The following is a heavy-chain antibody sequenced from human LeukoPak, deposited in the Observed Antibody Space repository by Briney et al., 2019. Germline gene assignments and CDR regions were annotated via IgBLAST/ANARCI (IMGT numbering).Heavy chain of an antibody. CDR3: ARRRMRYVAAAGTTYYFDY. CDR2: IYYSGST. J-gene: IGHJ4*02. CDR1: GGSISSSSYY. V-gene: IGHV4-39*01. D-gene: IGHD6-13*01. Sequence: SETLSLTCTVSGGSISSSSYYWGWIRQPPGKGLEWIGSIYYSGSTYYNPSLKSRVTISVDTSKNQFSLKLSSVIAADTAVYYCARRRMRYVAAAGTTYYFDYWGQGTLVTVSS.